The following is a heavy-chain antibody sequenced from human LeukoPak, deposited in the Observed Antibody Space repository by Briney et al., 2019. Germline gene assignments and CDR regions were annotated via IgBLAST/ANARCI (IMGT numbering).Heavy chain of an antibody. CDR2: IYYSGST. Sequence: PSETLSLTCTVSGGSISSYYWSWIRQPPGKGLEWIGYIYYSGSTNYNPSLKSRVTISVDTSKNQFSLKLSSVTAADTAVYCCARVGYSYGINWGQGTLVTVSS. V-gene: IGHV4-59*01. CDR1: GGSISSYY. CDR3: ARVGYSYGIN. D-gene: IGHD5-18*01. J-gene: IGHJ4*02.